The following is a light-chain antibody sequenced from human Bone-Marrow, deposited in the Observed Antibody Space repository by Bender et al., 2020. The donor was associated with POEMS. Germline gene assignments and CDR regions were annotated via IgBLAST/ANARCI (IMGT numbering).Light chain of an antibody. Sequence: QSALTQPASVSGSLGQSITISCSGTTSDVGGYDYVSWYQHPPGKAPKLMIYDVTNRPSGVSNRFSGSKSGNTASLTISGLQAEDEADYYCSSYTSSSTLVFGSGTKVTVL. J-gene: IGLJ1*01. CDR1: TSDVGGYDY. CDR3: SSYTSSSTLV. V-gene: IGLV2-14*03. CDR2: DVT.